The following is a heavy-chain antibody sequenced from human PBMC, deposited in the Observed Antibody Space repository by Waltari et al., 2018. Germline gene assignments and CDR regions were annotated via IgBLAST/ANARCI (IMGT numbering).Heavy chain of an antibody. Sequence: QVQLQQWGAGLLKPSETLSLTCAVYGGSFSGYYWSWIRQPPGKGLEWIGEINHSGSTNYNPSLKSRVTISGGTSKNQFSLKLGSVTGADTAVYYCARGRSMSQWLVLAGDYGMDVWGQGTTVTVSS. CDR2: INHSGST. CDR3: ARGRSMSQWLVLAGDYGMDV. CDR1: GGSFSGYY. D-gene: IGHD6-19*01. J-gene: IGHJ6*02. V-gene: IGHV4-34*01.